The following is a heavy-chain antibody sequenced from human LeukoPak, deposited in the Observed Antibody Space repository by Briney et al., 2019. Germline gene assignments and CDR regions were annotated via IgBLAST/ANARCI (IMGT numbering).Heavy chain of an antibody. CDR3: AREQPGVVDY. J-gene: IGHJ4*02. CDR2: IYYSGST. D-gene: IGHD2-8*01. V-gene: IGHV4-30-4*01. Sequence: SETLSLTCTVSGGSISSGDYSWSWIRQPPGKGLEWIGYIYYSGSTYYNPSLKSRVTISVDTSKNQFSLKLSSVTAADTAVYYCAREQPGVVDYWGQGTLVTVSS. CDR1: GGSISSGDYS.